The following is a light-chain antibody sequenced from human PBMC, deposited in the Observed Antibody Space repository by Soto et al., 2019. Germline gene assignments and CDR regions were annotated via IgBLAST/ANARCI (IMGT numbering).Light chain of an antibody. CDR1: SSDIGGHKS. V-gene: IGLV2-8*01. Sequence: QSVLTQPPSASGSPGQSVTISCTGTSSDIGGHKSVSWYQQHPGKAPKLIIYEVTKRPSGVPDRFSGSKSGNTASLTVSRLQAEDEGDYYCSSYAGSNNFVVFGGGTKVTVL. CDR2: EVT. J-gene: IGLJ2*01. CDR3: SSYAGSNNFVV.